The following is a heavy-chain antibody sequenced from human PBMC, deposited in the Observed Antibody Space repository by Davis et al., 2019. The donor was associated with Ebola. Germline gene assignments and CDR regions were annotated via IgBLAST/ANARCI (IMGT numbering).Heavy chain of an antibody. CDR1: GFIFRIYD. J-gene: IGHJ6*02. V-gene: IGHV3-13*01. CDR3: ARAIFGGVSMDF. CDR2: IGTAGDT. D-gene: IGHD3-3*01. Sequence: GESLKIPCAAPGFIFRIYDMHWVRQVPGKGLEWVSSIGTAGDTYYPGSVKGRFTISRENVKNSLYLQMNSLRAGDTAVYYCARAIFGGVSMDFWGQGTTVTVSS.